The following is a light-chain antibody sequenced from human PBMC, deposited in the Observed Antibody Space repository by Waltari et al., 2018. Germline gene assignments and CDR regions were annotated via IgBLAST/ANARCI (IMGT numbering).Light chain of an antibody. CDR2: KAN. J-gene: IGLJ3*02. CDR3: ALYMGSGIWV. V-gene: IGLV8-61*01. Sequence: QTVVTQEPSLSVSPGGNVTLTCALSSGSLSTTSYATWYQQTPGQAPRTLVYKANPRYSRVPVLFSGSILGNTAALTITGAQADDESDYYCALYMGSGIWVYGGGTRLTVL. CDR1: SGSLSTTSY.